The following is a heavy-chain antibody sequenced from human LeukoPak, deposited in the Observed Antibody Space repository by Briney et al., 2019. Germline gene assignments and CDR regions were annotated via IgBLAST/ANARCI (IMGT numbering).Heavy chain of an antibody. CDR1: GGSISTTKYY. CDR2: IYYSGNT. V-gene: IGHV4-39*01. CDR3: ARQPRSFSPVIHDSVDI. J-gene: IGHJ3*02. D-gene: IGHD1-26*01. Sequence: SETLSLTCIVSGGSISTTKYYWGWVRQSPGKGLEWIGTIYYSGNTYYDPSLKSRVTISVDTSKNRFSLRVNSVTAADTAVYYCARQPRSFSPVIHDSVDIWGQGTRVTVYS.